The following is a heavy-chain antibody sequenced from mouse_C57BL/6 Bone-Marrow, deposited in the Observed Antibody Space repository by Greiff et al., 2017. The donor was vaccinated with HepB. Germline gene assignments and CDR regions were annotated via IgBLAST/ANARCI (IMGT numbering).Heavy chain of an antibody. V-gene: IGHV5-16*01. Sequence: DVKLVESEGGLVQPGSSMKLSCTASGFTFSDYYMAWVRQVPEKGLEWVANINYDGSSTYYLDSLKSRFIISRDNAKNILYLQMSSLKSEDTATYYCARGPYGSLYWYFDVWGTGTTVTVSS. CDR2: INYDGSST. D-gene: IGHD1-1*01. J-gene: IGHJ1*03. CDR3: ARGPYGSLYWYFDV. CDR1: GFTFSDYY.